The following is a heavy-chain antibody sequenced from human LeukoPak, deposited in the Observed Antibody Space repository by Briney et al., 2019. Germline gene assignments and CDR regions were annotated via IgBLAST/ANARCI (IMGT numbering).Heavy chain of an antibody. CDR2: IIPILGIA. J-gene: IGHJ3*02. CDR1: GGTFSSYA. CDR3: AKDKSVITIFADPGAFDI. V-gene: IGHV1-69*04. Sequence: SVKVSCKASGGTFSSYAISWVRQAPGQGLEWMGRIIPILGIANYAQKFQGRVTITADKSTSTAYMELSSLRSEDTAVYYCAKDKSVITIFADPGAFDIWGQGTMVTVSS. D-gene: IGHD3-3*01.